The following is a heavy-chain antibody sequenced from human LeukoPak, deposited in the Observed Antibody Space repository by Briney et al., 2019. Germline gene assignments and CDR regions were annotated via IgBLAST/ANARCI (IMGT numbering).Heavy chain of an antibody. CDR3: AKESQPRTFVRGHIDV. V-gene: IGHV3-23*01. CDR1: GFHLIDYA. Sequence: PGGSLLLSCATPGFHLIDYAMSWVPRAPGKGLEWVSRIRDAGGSTYYADSVKGRFTISRDNSKHTLYLQMDSLRVDDTAVYYCAKESQPRTFVRGHIDVWGKGTTVIVSS. D-gene: IGHD3-10*01. CDR2: IRDAGGST. J-gene: IGHJ6*03.